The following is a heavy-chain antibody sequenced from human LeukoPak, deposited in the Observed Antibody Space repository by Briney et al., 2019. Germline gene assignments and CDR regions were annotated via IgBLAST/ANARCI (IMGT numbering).Heavy chain of an antibody. J-gene: IGHJ4*02. CDR2: IWYDGSNK. CDR1: GFTFSSYG. D-gene: IGHD6-19*01. V-gene: IGHV3-30*02. CDR3: EAEAHTSGSDFDY. Sequence: EGSLRLSCAASGFTFSSYGMHWVRQAPGKGLEWVAVIWYDGSNKYYADSVKGRFTISRDNSKNTLYLQMNSLRPEDTAVYYCEAEAHTSGSDFDYWGQETLVTVSS.